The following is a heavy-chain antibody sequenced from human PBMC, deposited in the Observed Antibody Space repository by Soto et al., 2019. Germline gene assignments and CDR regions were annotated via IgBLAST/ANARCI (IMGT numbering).Heavy chain of an antibody. CDR1: GYAFTTYG. CDR2: ISAHNGNT. V-gene: IGHV1-18*01. Sequence: QVHLVQSGAEVKKPGASVKVSCQGSGYAFTTYGITWVRQALGQGLERMGWISAHNGNTNYAQKPQGRVTVTRDTSTSTAYMELRSLRYDDTAVYYCARGRYGDYWGQGALVTVSS. J-gene: IGHJ4*02. CDR3: ARGRYGDY. D-gene: IGHD1-1*01.